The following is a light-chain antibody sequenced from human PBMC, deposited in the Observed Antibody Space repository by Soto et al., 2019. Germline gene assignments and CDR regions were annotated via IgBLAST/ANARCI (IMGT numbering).Light chain of an antibody. Sequence: DIQMTQSPSCVSACVVDGVSVSCLASQSVNTYLHWYQQKAGQAPKLLIYAASNLQSGVPSRFSGRGSGTDFTLTVESLQPEDFATYYCQQGYSNPWTFGQGAKVDIK. CDR1: QSVNTY. J-gene: IGKJ1*01. V-gene: IGKV1-39*01. CDR2: AAS. CDR3: QQGYSNPWT.